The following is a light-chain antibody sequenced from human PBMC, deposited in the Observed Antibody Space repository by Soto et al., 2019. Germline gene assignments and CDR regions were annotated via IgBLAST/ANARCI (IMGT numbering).Light chain of an antibody. CDR1: QSVGSNY. Sequence: ENVLTQSPGTLSLSLGETATLSCRASQSVGSNYLAWYQQKPGQAPRLLIYGASSRATDIPDNFSGSGSGTDFTLTISRLEPEDFAVYYCQQYGSSPWAFGQGTKVEIK. V-gene: IGKV3-20*01. CDR3: QQYGSSPWA. CDR2: GAS. J-gene: IGKJ1*01.